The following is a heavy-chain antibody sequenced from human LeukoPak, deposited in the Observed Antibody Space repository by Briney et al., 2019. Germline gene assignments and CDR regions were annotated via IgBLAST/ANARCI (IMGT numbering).Heavy chain of an antibody. Sequence: SETLSLTCTVSGDSINSDIYYWGWVRQSPGKGLEWIGSVYFSGSARYNASLESRVTISIDTSKNQFSLKLSSVTAADTAVYYCARRANYYGSGIFVWGKGTTVTISS. CDR1: GDSINSDIYY. V-gene: IGHV4-39*01. J-gene: IGHJ6*04. D-gene: IGHD3-10*01. CDR2: VYFSGSA. CDR3: ARRANYYGSGIFV.